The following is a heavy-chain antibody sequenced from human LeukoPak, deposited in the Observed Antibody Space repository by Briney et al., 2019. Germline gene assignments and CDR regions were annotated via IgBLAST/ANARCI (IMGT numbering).Heavy chain of an antibody. V-gene: IGHV1-24*01. CDR3: ATVLLRYSSGWRYFDY. D-gene: IGHD6-19*01. CDR2: FDPEDGET. CDR1: GYTLTGLS. Sequence: ASVEVSCKVSGYTLTGLSMHWVRQAPGKGLEWMGGFDPEDGETIYAQKFQGRVTMTEDTSTDTAYMELSSLRSEDTAVYYCATVLLRYSSGWRYFDYWGQGTLVTVSS. J-gene: IGHJ4*02.